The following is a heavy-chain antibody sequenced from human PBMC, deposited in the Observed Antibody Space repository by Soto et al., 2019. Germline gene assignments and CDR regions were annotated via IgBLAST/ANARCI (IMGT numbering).Heavy chain of an antibody. Sequence: ASVKVSCKASGGTFSSYAISWVRQAPGQGLEWMGGIIPIFGTANYAQKFQGRVTITADKSTSTAYMELSSLRAEDTAVYYCARGGDYAPGNSFDYWGQGTLVTVSS. D-gene: IGHD4-17*01. J-gene: IGHJ4*02. CDR1: GGTFSSYA. V-gene: IGHV1-69*06. CDR3: ARGGDYAPGNSFDY. CDR2: IIPIFGTA.